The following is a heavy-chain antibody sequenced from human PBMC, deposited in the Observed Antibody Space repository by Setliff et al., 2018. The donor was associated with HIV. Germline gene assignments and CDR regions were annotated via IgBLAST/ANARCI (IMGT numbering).Heavy chain of an antibody. J-gene: IGHJ4*02. D-gene: IGHD3-3*01. V-gene: IGHV4-61*02. CDR3: ARVPFTTGFDS. CDR1: GVSISSGSYY. CDR2: IYTSGST. Sequence: SETLSLTCTVSGVSISSGSYYWSWIRQSAGKGLEWIGRIYTSGSTKYNPSLKSRVTISLDTSKNQFSLKLTSVTAADAAVYYCARVPFTTGFDSWGQGTLVTVSS.